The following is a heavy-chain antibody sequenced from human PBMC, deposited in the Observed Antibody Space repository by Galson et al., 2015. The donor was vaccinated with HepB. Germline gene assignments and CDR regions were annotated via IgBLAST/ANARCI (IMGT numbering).Heavy chain of an antibody. CDR3: ATAERDYYYYYMDV. V-gene: IGHV1-69*06. CDR2: IIPIFGET. CDR1: GGTFSSYA. D-gene: IGHD1-1*01. J-gene: IGHJ6*03. Sequence: SVKVSCKASGGTFSSYAISWVRQAPGQGLEWMGGIIPIFGETIYAQKFQGRVTMTEDTSTDTAYMELSSLRSEDTAVYYCATAERDYYYYYMDVWGKGTTVTVSS.